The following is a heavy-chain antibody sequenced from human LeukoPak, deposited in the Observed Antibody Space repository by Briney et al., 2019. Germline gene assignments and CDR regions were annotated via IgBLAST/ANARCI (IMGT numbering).Heavy chain of an antibody. CDR3: ARGHSSVGATPGDY. Sequence: PGGSLRLSCVASGFIFKISAMGWVRQAPGKGLEWVSYISSSGSTIYYADSVKGRFTISRDNAKNSLYLQMNSLRAEDTAVYYCARGHSSVGATPGDYWGQGTLVTVSS. CDR1: GFIFKISA. CDR2: ISSSGSTI. D-gene: IGHD1-26*01. V-gene: IGHV3-11*01. J-gene: IGHJ4*02.